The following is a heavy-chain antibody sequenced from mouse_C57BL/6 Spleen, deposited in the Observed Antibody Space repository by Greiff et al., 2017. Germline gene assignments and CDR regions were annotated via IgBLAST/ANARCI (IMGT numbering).Heavy chain of an antibody. CDR1: GYAFSSSW. D-gene: IGHD2-2*01. CDR3: AREGYYYAMDY. J-gene: IGHJ4*01. CDR2: IYPGDGDT. V-gene: IGHV1-82*01. Sequence: VQLQESGPELVKPGASVKISCKASGYAFSSSWMNWVKQRPGKGLEWIGRIYPGDGDTTYNGKFKGKATLTADKSSSTAYMQLSSLKSEDCAVYFCAREGYYYAMDYWGQGPSVTVSS.